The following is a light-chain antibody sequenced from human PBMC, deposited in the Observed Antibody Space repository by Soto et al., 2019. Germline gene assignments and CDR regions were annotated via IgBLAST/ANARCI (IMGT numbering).Light chain of an antibody. J-gene: IGKJ4*01. CDR2: GAS. CDR3: QQYNNWPLT. Sequence: EIVMTQSPATLSVSPGERATLSFRASQSVSSNLAWYQQKPGQTPRLLIHGASTRATRIPARFSGSGSGTEFTLTISSLQSEDFAVYYCQQYNNWPLTFGGGTKVEIK. CDR1: QSVSSN. V-gene: IGKV3D-15*01.